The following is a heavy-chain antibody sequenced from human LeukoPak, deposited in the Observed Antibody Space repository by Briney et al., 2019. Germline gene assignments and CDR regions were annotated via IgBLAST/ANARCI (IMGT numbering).Heavy chain of an antibody. CDR1: GFTVSSNS. J-gene: IGHJ6*02. CDR3: ARENNFGSGMDV. V-gene: IGHV3-53*01. D-gene: IGHD3-10*01. CDR2: IYSGGNT. Sequence: GGSLRLSCAASGFTVSSNSMNWVRRAPGEGLQWVSVIYSGGNTYYADSVKGRFTISRDNSKNTLYLQMNSLGAEDTAVYYCARENNFGSGMDVWGQGTTVTVSS.